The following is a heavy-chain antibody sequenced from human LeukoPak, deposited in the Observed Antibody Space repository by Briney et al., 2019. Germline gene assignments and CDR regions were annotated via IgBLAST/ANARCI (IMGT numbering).Heavy chain of an antibody. CDR2: IYYSGST. Sequence: SQTLSLTCTVSGGSISSGGYYWSWIRQHPGKGLEWIGYIYYSGSTYYNPSLKSRVTISVDTSKNQSSLKLSSVTAADTAVYYCARGYSYGSTIDYWGQGTLVTVSS. V-gene: IGHV4-31*03. CDR1: GGSISSGGYY. D-gene: IGHD5-18*01. CDR3: ARGYSYGSTIDY. J-gene: IGHJ4*02.